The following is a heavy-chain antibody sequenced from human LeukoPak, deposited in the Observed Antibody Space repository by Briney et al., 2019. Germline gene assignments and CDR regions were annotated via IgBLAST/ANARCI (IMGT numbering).Heavy chain of an antibody. CDR2: INHSGST. CDR1: GGSFSGYY. J-gene: IGHJ4*02. D-gene: IGHD6-13*01. V-gene: IGHV4-34*01. Sequence: SETLSLTCAVYGGSFSGYYWSWIRQPPGKGLEWIGEINHSGSTNYNPSLKSRVTISVDTSKNQFSLKLSSVTTADTAVYYCARVAAAGLLWGQGTLVTVSS. CDR3: ARVAAAGLL.